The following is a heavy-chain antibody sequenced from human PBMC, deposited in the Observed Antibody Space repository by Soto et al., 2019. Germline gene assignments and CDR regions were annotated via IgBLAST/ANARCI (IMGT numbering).Heavy chain of an antibody. Sequence: QVQLVQSGAEVKKPGSSVKVSCKASGGTFSSYAISWVRQAPGQGREWMGGIIPIFGTANYAQKFQGRITITADESTSTAYMELSSLRSEDTAVYYCARVDCSGGSFHRGDFDPWGQGTLVTVSS. CDR2: IIPIFGTA. J-gene: IGHJ5*02. CDR1: GGTFSSYA. CDR3: ARVDCSGGSFHRGDFDP. V-gene: IGHV1-69*01. D-gene: IGHD2-15*01.